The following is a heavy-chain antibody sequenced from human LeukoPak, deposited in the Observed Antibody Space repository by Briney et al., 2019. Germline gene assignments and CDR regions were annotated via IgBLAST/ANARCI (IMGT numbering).Heavy chain of an antibody. J-gene: IGHJ4*02. CDR3: ARFVATGVGATVPFDY. CDR1: GFTFSDYY. Sequence: GGSLRLSCAASGFTFSDYYMSWIRQAPGKGLEWVSYISSSGSTIYYADSVKGRFTISRDNAKNSLYLQMNSLRAEDTAVYYCARFVATGVGATVPFDYWGQGTLVTVSS. CDR2: ISSSGSTI. D-gene: IGHD1-26*01. V-gene: IGHV3-11*01.